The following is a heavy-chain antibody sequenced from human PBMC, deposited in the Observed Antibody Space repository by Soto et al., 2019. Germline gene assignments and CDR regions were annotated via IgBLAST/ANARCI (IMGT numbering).Heavy chain of an antibody. CDR3: ARASAAVVSVAGMDV. CDR2: ISSSGTYI. D-gene: IGHD6-13*01. V-gene: IGHV3-21*01. J-gene: IGHJ6*04. CDR1: GFTFTGYS. Sequence: GGSLRLSCAASGFTFTGYSMNWVRQAPGKGLGWVSSISSSGTYIYYADSVKGRFTISRDNAKNSLYLQMNSLRAEDTAVYYCARASAAVVSVAGMDVWGKGTTVTVAS.